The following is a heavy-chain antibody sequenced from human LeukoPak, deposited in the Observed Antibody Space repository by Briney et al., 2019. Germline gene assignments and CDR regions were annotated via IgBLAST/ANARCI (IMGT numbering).Heavy chain of an antibody. CDR3: ARAGWFGAKFDP. Sequence: SETLSLTCTVSGGSISSSSYYWGWIRQPPGKGLASIGNIYYSGSTYYNPSLRSRVTISVDTSKRQFSLRLSSVTAADTAVYYCARAGWFGAKFDPWGQGTLVTVSS. CDR2: IYYSGST. J-gene: IGHJ5*02. V-gene: IGHV4-39*07. CDR1: GGSISSSSYY. D-gene: IGHD3-10*01.